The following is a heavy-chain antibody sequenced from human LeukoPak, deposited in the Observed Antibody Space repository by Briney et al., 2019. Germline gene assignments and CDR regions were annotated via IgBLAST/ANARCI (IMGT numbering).Heavy chain of an antibody. D-gene: IGHD6-13*01. CDR1: GYTFTGYY. CDR3: ARPAAADLYYYYYYYMDV. V-gene: IGHV1-2*02. J-gene: IGHJ6*03. Sequence: ASVKVSCKASGYTFTGYYMHWVRQAPGQGLEWMGWINPKSGGTNYAQKFQGRVTMTRDTSISTAYMELSRLRSDDTAVYYCARPAAADLYYYYYYYMDVWGKGTTVTVSS. CDR2: INPKSGGT.